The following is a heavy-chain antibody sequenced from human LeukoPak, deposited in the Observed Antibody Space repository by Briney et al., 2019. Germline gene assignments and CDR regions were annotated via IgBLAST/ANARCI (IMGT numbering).Heavy chain of an antibody. CDR3: DRMVRGSMIVQAFDI. CDR1: GGSITTGGYF. D-gene: IGHD3-10*01. V-gene: IGHV4-31*03. J-gene: IGHJ3*02. CDR2: IYYSGHT. Sequence: PSETLSLTCLVSGGSITTGGYFWSWVRQQPGKGLEWIGYIYYSGHTVYNPSLRSRVSISADKNQFSLNLTPVTAADTAGYARDRMVRGSMIVQAFDIWGHGTMVTVSS.